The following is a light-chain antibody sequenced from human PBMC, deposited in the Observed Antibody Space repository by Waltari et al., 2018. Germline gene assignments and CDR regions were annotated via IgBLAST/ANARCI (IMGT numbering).Light chain of an antibody. CDR2: SAS. V-gene: IGKV1-39*01. Sequence: DIQMTQSPSSLSASVGDRVSITCRASQNIKTFLNWYQQKPGKAPQLLIYSASGLETGVPSRFSGSGSGTEFTLTISSLHPEDFATYYCQQSYSTRETFGQGTKVEVK. CDR1: QNIKTF. J-gene: IGKJ1*01. CDR3: QQSYSTRET.